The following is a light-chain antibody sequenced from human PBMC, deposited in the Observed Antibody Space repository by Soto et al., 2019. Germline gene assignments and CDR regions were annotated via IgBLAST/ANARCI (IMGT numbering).Light chain of an antibody. V-gene: IGKV3-20*01. CDR2: GAS. J-gene: IGKJ2*01. CDR1: LCVDSTY. Sequence: IVLSESPGTLSFSQSVIPTLSFQALLCVDSTYLAWYQQKPGQAPSLLIYGASSRATGIPDRFSGSGSATDFTLTISSLEPEDFAVYYCQQYGSSPPYTFGQGTKVDIK. CDR3: QQYGSSPPYT.